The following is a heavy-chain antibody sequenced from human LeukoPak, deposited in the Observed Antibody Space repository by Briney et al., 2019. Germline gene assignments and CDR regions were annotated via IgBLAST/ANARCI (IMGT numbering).Heavy chain of an antibody. J-gene: IGHJ4*02. Sequence: SETLSLTCTVSGYSISSGYYWGWIRQPPGRGLEWIGNIYHRGSTYYNPSLKSRVTISVDSSKNQFSLKLSSVTAADTAVYYCARVGESSGYSYFDYWGQGTLVTVSS. CDR1: GYSISSGYY. CDR3: ARVGESSGYSYFDY. CDR2: IYHRGST. V-gene: IGHV4-38-2*02. D-gene: IGHD3-22*01.